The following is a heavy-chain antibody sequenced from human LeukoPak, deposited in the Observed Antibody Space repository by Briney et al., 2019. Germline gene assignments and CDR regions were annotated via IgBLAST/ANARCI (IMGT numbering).Heavy chain of an antibody. Sequence: RSLRLSFPTPAFTSTSYSTHWVLHPPRKPPHRVAFIRYAGINRYYADSVKGRSTISRHNAKNTLYLQMNSLTAQDTAVYYCAREFPWEHLSRWSPQDYYYGIDVWGQGTTVTVSS. CDR1: AFTSTSYS. D-gene: IGHD6-19*01. J-gene: IGHJ6*02. CDR3: AREFPWEHLSRWSPQDYYYGIDV. V-gene: IGHV3-30*02. CDR2: IRYAGINR.